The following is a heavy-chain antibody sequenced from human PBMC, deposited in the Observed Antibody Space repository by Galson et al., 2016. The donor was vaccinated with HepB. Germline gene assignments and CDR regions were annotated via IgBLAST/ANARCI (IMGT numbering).Heavy chain of an antibody. Sequence: SVKVSCKVSGYTLIGLSMHWVRQAPGKGLEWMGGFDPEDGEAKYAQKFQDRVTLTEDTSTDTGYMKRRSGRSDDTAVYYFVTDNPFRTARRGEGPYGMDVWGEGTTVIVSS. CDR2: FDPEDGEA. J-gene: IGHJ6*04. V-gene: IGHV1-24*01. CDR3: VTDNPFRTARRGEGPYGMDV. CDR1: GYTLIGLS. D-gene: IGHD6-6*01.